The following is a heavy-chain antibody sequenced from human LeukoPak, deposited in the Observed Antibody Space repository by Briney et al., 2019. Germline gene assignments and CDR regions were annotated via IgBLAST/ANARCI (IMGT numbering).Heavy chain of an antibody. Sequence: SQTLSLTCTVSGGPISSGGYYWSWIRQHPGKGLEWIGYIYYSGSTYYNPSLKSRVTISVDTSKNQFSLKLSSVTAADTAVYYCARSLLGYCSGGSCYLFDYWGQGTLVTVSS. V-gene: IGHV4-31*03. CDR1: GGPISSGGYY. J-gene: IGHJ4*02. CDR2: IYYSGST. CDR3: ARSLLGYCSGGSCYLFDY. D-gene: IGHD2-15*01.